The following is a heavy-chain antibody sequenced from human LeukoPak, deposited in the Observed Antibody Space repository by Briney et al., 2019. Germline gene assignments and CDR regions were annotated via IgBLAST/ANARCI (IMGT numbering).Heavy chain of an antibody. J-gene: IGHJ4*02. D-gene: IGHD2-2*01. V-gene: IGHV1-24*01. CDR1: GYTLTELS. CDR3: ATYPPAAQMYYFDY. CDR2: FDPEDGET. Sequence: ASLKVSCKVSGYTLTELSMHWVRQAPGKGLEWMGGFDPEDGETIYAQKFQGRVTMTEDTSTDTAYMELGSLRSEDTAVYYCATYPPAAQMYYFDYWGQGTLVTVSS.